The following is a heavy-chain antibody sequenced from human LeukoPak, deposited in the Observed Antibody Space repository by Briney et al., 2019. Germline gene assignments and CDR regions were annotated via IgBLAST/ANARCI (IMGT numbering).Heavy chain of an antibody. V-gene: IGHV3-30*18. CDR3: AKASSSWYGTQTDY. D-gene: IGHD6-13*01. CDR2: ISYDGSNK. CDR1: GFTFSSYG. Sequence: GESLRLSCAASGFTFSSYGMHWVRQAPGKGLEWVAVISYDGSNKYYADSVKGRFTISRDNSKNTLYLQMNSLRAEDTAVYYCAKASSSWYGTQTDYWGQGTLVTVSS. J-gene: IGHJ4*02.